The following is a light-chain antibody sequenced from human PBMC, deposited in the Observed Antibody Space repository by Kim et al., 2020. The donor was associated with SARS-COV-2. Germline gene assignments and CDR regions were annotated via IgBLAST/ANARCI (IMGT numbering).Light chain of an antibody. J-gene: IGKJ1*01. CDR3: QQYRSYPWT. CDR1: RSIAGL. CDR2: EAS. V-gene: IGKV1-5*03. Sequence: ASVGDRVTITCRASRSIAGLLAWYQQKPGQAPKLLIYEASTLKSGVPSRFTGSGSGTEFTLTTSSLQPDDFATYYCQQYRSYPWTFGQGTKVDIK.